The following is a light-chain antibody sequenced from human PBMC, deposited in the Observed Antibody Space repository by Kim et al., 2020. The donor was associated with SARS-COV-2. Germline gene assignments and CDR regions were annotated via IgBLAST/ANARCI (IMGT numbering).Light chain of an antibody. J-gene: IGKJ1*01. CDR1: QNNSY. V-gene: IGKV3-20*01. Sequence: SLSAGKEVSLSCRASQNNSYVAWSQQKPGQAPRLLIYGVSNRATDIPDRFSGSGSGTDFALTISRLEAEDSAVYYCQRYGNALWTFGQGTKVEIK. CDR3: QRYGNALWT. CDR2: GVS.